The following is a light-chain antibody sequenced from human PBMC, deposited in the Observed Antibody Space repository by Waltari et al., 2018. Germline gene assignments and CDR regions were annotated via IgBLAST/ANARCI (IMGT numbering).Light chain of an antibody. V-gene: IGLV2-18*02. CDR3: SSYTNTGDTLV. CDR1: SSDVGGYNR. Sequence: QSALTQPPSVSGSPGQSVTISCTGTSSDVGGYNRFSWYQRSPGTAPKLILYDVNIRASGVPDRFSGSQSGYTASLTISGLQAEDEGHYYCSSYTNTGDTLVFGGGTELTVL. J-gene: IGLJ2*01. CDR2: DVN.